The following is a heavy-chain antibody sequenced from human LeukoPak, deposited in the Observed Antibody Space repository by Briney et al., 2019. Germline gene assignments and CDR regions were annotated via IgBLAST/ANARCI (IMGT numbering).Heavy chain of an antibody. CDR2: IYYSGST. CDR3: ARVTRYSSGWYPFDY. Sequence: SETLSLTCTVSGGSISSYYWSWIRQPPGKGLEWIGYIYYSGSTNYNPSLKSRVTISVDTSKNQFSLKLSSVTAADTAVYYCARVTRYSSGWYPFDYWGQGTLVTVS. J-gene: IGHJ4*02. CDR1: GGSISSYY. D-gene: IGHD6-19*01. V-gene: IGHV4-59*01.